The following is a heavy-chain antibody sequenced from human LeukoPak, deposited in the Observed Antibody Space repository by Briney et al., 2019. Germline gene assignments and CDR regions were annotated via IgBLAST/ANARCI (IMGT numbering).Heavy chain of an antibody. CDR3: ARGQVPAARGYNWFDP. V-gene: IGHV4-34*01. CDR2: INARGDT. CDR1: GCSFNDYY. J-gene: IGHJ5*02. D-gene: IGHD2-2*01. Sequence: PSETLSLTCAVYGCSFNDYYWNWIRQPPGKGLEWIGEINARGDTNYNPSLKSRVNISVDTSKKQFSLRLTSMIAADTALYYCARGQVPAARGYNWFDPWGQGTLVTVSS.